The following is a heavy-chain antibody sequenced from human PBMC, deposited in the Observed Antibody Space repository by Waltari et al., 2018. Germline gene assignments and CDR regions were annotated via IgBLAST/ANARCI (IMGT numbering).Heavy chain of an antibody. CDR1: GGSINSTAFY. Sequence: HLQLPESGPGLVKPSGTLSLTCSVSGGSINSTAFYWGWIRHPPGKGLEWMATANDRRTTYFNPARRVRVTISVDTSKRQFSLKLTSVTAADTAVYYCATQSVLTSFGSAHPTWFDSWGQEPRSPSP. CDR3: ATQSVLTSFGSAHPTWFDS. D-gene: IGHD3-9*01. V-gene: IGHV4-39*01. J-gene: IGHJ5*01. CDR2: ANDRRTT.